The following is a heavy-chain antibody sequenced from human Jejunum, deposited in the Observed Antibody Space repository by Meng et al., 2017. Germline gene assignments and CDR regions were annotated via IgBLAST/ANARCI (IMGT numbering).Heavy chain of an antibody. CDR1: GDSISSDY. J-gene: IGHJ4*02. D-gene: IGHD5/OR15-5a*01. Sequence: SETLSLTCTVSGDSISSDYWSWIRQPPGKGLEWIGQIYFTGTTKYNPSLTSRVTISLDTSKNQFSLRVTSVTAADTAVYYCAKPHFDVYDRWGRGTLVTVSS. CDR3: AKPHFDVYDR. CDR2: IYFTGTT. V-gene: IGHV4-59*01.